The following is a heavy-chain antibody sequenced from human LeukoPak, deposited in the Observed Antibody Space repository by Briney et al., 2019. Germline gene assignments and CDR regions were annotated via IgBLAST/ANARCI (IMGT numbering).Heavy chain of an antibody. CDR1: GFSFSGHW. J-gene: IGHJ4*02. D-gene: IGHD3-3*01. V-gene: IGHV3-30*03. Sequence: GGSLRLSSTASGFSFSGHWMHWVRQAPGKGLEWVAIISNDGSRKYYAHSVEGRFTISRDNSKNTLYLQMDSLRAEDTAVYYCARDRAWNYFDYWGQGTLVTVSS. CDR2: ISNDGSRK. CDR3: ARDRAWNYFDY.